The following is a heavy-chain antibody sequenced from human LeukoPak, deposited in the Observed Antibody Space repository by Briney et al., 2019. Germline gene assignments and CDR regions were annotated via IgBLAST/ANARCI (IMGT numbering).Heavy chain of an antibody. V-gene: IGHV3-7*03. CDR2: IKQDGSEK. D-gene: IGHD4-11*01. CDR3: ARGSQQTWVYSSLPDWFDP. Sequence: GGSLRLSCAASGFTFSSYWMSWVRQAPGKGLEWVANIKQDGSEKYYVDSVKGRFTISRDNSKNTVYLQINNLRAEDTAVYYCARGSQQTWVYSSLPDWFDPWGQGTLVTVSS. J-gene: IGHJ5*02. CDR1: GFTFSSYW.